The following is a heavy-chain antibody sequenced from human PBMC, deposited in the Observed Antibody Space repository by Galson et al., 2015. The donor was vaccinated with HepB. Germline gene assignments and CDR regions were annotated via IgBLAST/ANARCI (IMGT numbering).Heavy chain of an antibody. CDR1: NSTFSSYT. J-gene: IGHJ3*02. Sequence: SLRLSCAASNSTFSSYTMNWVRQTPGKGLQCVSYISTNGATIHYADSVKGRFTIARDNAKNTMWLQMNSLRAEDTAVYYCATTKFGSGAYWTFDIWGQGTLVTVSS. D-gene: IGHD4/OR15-4a*01. V-gene: IGHV3-48*04. CDR3: ATTKFGSGAYWTFDI. CDR2: ISTNGATI.